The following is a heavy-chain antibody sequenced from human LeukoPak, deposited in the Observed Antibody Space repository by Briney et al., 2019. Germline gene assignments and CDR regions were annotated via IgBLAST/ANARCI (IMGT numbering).Heavy chain of an antibody. D-gene: IGHD5-18*01. CDR1: GVSISSYY. V-gene: IGHV4-4*07. CDR2: IYTSGST. J-gene: IGHJ2*01. CDR3: ARARGYSYGFYWYFDL. Sequence: SETLSLTCTVSGVSISSYYWSWIRQPAGKGLEWIGRIYTSGSTNYNPSLKSRVTMSVDTSKNQFSLKLSSVTAADTAVYYCARARGYSYGFYWYFDLWGRGTLVTVSS.